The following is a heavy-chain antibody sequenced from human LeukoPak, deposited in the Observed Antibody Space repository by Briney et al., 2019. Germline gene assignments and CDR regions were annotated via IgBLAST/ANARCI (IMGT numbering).Heavy chain of an antibody. Sequence: SETLSLTCAVSGYSISSGYYWGWIRQPPGKGLEWIGSIYHSGSTYYNPSLKSRVTISVDTSKNQFSLKLSSVTAADTAVYYCARDQRGLLWFGEPSYYFDYWSQGTLVTVSS. D-gene: IGHD3-10*01. V-gene: IGHV4-38-2*02. CDR3: ARDQRGLLWFGEPSYYFDY. J-gene: IGHJ4*02. CDR2: IYHSGST. CDR1: GYSISSGYY.